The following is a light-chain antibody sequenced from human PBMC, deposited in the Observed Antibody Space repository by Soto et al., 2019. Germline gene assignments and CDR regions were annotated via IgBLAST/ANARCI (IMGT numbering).Light chain of an antibody. CDR2: EVS. CDR1: SSDIGAYNY. V-gene: IGLV2-8*01. Sequence: SVLTQPPSASGSPGQSVAISCTGTSSDIGAYNYVSWYQQYPGKAPKLILYEVSTRPSGVPDRFSGSKSGNTASLTVSGLQADDEAHYYCSSYAGNNMYVVFGGGTKLTVL. J-gene: IGLJ2*01. CDR3: SSYAGNNMYVV.